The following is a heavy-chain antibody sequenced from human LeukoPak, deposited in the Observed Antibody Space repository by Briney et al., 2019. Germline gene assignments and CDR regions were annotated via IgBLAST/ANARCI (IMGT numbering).Heavy chain of an antibody. D-gene: IGHD2-2*01. V-gene: IGHV4-34*01. CDR1: GGSFSGYY. J-gene: IGHJ6*02. CDR3: ARFDIVVVPAKYGMDV. Sequence: SETLSLTCAVYGGSFSGYYWSWIRQPPGKGLELIGEIPHSGSTKHNYSLKSRVTISVDTSKNQFSLKLSSVTAADTAVYYCARFDIVVVPAKYGMDVWGQGTTVTVSS. CDR2: IPHSGST.